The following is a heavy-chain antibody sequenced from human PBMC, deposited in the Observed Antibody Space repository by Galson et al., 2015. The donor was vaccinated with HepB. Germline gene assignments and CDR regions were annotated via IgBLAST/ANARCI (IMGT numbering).Heavy chain of an antibody. CDR2: ISVSGDFT. J-gene: IGHJ4*02. Sequence: SLRLSCAASGFPFSRYAMAWVRQAPGQGLEWVSGISVSGDFTYYGDSVKGRFTHSRDNSKNTVFLQMNSLRADDTAAYFFANPGPKQDYWSAYYEGPRFDYWGQGALVIVSS. CDR1: GFPFSRYA. V-gene: IGHV3-23*01. D-gene: IGHD3-3*01. CDR3: ANPGPKQDYWSAYYEGPRFDY.